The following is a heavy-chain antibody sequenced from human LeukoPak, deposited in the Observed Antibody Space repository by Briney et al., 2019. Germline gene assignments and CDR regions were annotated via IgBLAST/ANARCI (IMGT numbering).Heavy chain of an antibody. CDR3: AREGGPYRPLDY. CDR2: VSLQGRT. J-gene: IGHJ4*02. Sequence: SDTLSLTCGVSGGSITSTNYWTWVRPPPGKGLEWIGEVSLQGRTNYNPSLMGRVAISVDMSENHISLQLTSVTAADTAVYYCAREGGPYRPLDYSGQGTLVTVSS. CDR1: GGSITSTNY. V-gene: IGHV4-4*02.